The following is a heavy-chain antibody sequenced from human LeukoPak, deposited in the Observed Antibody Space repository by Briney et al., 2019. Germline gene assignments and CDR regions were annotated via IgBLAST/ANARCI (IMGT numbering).Heavy chain of an antibody. CDR2: INHSGST. CDR3: ARGTRNRYCSSTSCWRGRDAFDI. D-gene: IGHD2-2*01. J-gene: IGHJ3*02. Sequence: SETLSLTCAVYGGSFSGYYWSWIRQPPGKGLEWIGEINHSGSTNYNPSLKSRVTISVDTSKNQFSLKLSSVTAADTAVYYCARGTRNRYCSSTSCWRGRDAFDIWGQGTMVTVSS. V-gene: IGHV4-34*01. CDR1: GGSFSGYY.